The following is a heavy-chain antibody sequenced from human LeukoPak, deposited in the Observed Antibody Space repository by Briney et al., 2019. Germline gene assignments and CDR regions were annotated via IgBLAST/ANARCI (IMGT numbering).Heavy chain of an antibody. CDR2: ITWNSDIK. CDR3: AREGTSDTAIDY. V-gene: IGHV3-9*01. CDR1: GFSFGVYA. J-gene: IGHJ4*02. D-gene: IGHD5-18*01. Sequence: GGSLRLSCASSGFSFGVYAMHCVRGASGKGLEGVSGITWNSDIKAYADAVKGRFTVSRDNAKDSLYLQMNSLRAEDTAVYYCAREGTSDTAIDYWGQGTLVTVSS.